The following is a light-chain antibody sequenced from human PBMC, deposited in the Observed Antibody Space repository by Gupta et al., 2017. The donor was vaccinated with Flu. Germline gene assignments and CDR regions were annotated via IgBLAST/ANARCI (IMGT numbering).Light chain of an antibody. CDR2: AAS. J-gene: IGKJ1*01. CDR3: PQGYSTPRA. V-gene: IGKV1-39*01. Sequence: IDMTQTPSSVSASVVDRVNITCRASQSIRRYLNWYQQKPGKAPKLLIYAASSLQSGVPSRFSFSGSGPDFTRTISRLQPEDFATDYWPQGYSTPRAVGQVTKVEIK. CDR1: QSIRRY.